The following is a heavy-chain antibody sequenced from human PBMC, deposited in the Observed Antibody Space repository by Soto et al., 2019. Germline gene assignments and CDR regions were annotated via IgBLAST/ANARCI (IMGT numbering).Heavy chain of an antibody. CDR1: GCSFTSYW. J-gene: IGHJ4*02. CDR3: ARQTVRGDLDY. Sequence: GESLKISCQGSGCSFTSYWIAWVRQMPGKGLEWMGIVYPGDSETRYSPSFQGQVTLSADKSISAAYLEWSSLKASDTALYYCARQTVRGDLDYWGLGTLVTVS. D-gene: IGHD3-10*01. V-gene: IGHV5-51*01. CDR2: VYPGDSET.